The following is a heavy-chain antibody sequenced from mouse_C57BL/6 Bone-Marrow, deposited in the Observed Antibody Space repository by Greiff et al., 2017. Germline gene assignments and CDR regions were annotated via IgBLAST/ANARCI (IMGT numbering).Heavy chain of an antibody. CDR1: GFTFSSYA. CDR3: TITTAHYFDY. D-gene: IGHD1-2*01. J-gene: IGHJ2*01. Sequence: EVQLMESGEGLVKPGGSLKLSCAASGFTFSSYAMSWVRQTPEKRLEWVAYISSGGDYIYYADTVKGRFTISRDNARNTLYLQMSSLKSEDTAMDYCTITTAHYFDYWGQGTTLTVSS. CDR2: ISSGGDYI. V-gene: IGHV5-9-1*02.